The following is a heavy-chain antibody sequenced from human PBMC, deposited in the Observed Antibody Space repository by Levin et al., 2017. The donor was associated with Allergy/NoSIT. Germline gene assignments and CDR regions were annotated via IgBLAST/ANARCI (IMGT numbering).Heavy chain of an antibody. V-gene: IGHV3-53*01. J-gene: IGHJ4*02. CDR3: ARNQGWYGAGYFDY. D-gene: IGHD6-19*01. CDR2: IYSGGDT. CDR1: GFTVSNYY. Sequence: GGSLRLSCAASGFTVSNYYMSWVRQAPGKGLEWVSVIYSGGDTFYTHSVKGRFTISRDNSKNTLYLQMNSLGAEDTAVYYCARNQGWYGAGYFDYWGQGTLVTVSS.